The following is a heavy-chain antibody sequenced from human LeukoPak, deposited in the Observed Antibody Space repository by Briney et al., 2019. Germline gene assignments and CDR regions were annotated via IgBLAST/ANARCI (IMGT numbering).Heavy chain of an antibody. CDR2: INPSSGST. D-gene: IGHD6-13*01. CDR3: ARYSSSWGHFDY. V-gene: IGHV1-46*01. J-gene: IGHJ4*02. Sequence: ASVKVSCKASEYTFTSYYLHWVRQAPGQGPEWMGVINPSSGSTSYAQKFRGRVTMTRDTSTSTVYMELSSPRSEDTAVYYCARYSSSWGHFDYWGQGTLVTVSS. CDR1: EYTFTSYY.